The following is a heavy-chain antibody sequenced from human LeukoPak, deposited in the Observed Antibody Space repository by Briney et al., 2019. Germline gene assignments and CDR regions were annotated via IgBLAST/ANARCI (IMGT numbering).Heavy chain of an antibody. CDR2: IYYSGST. Sequence: SETLSLTCTVSGGSISSYYWSWIRQPPGKGLEWIGYIYYSGSTNYNPSLKSRVTISVDTSKNQFSLKLSSVTAADTAVYYCARGNAVWYYYGSGSYSLNDYWGQGTLVTVSS. V-gene: IGHV4-59*12. CDR1: GGSISSYY. D-gene: IGHD3-10*01. J-gene: IGHJ4*02. CDR3: ARGNAVWYYYGSGSYSLNDY.